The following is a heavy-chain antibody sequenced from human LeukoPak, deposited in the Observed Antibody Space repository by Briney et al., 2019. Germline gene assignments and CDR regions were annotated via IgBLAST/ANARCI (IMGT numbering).Heavy chain of an antibody. Sequence: ASVKVSCKTSGYTFTNYLIHWVRQAPGLGHEWMGIINPSRGSTRYAQKFQDRVVVTRDTSTSTVYMELSSLRSDDTAVYYCTREGAAEAKNFDYWGQGTLVTVSS. CDR2: INPSRGST. J-gene: IGHJ4*02. D-gene: IGHD6-13*01. CDR3: TREGAAEAKNFDY. V-gene: IGHV1-46*01. CDR1: GYTFTNYL.